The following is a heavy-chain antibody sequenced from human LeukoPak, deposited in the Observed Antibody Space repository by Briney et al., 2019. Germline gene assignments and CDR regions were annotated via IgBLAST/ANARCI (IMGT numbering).Heavy chain of an antibody. CDR3: ARVLRYDFWSAYYFDY. V-gene: IGHV1-18*01. CDR2: ISTYNCNT. CDR1: GYTFNSYD. J-gene: IGHJ4*02. D-gene: IGHD3-3*01. Sequence: ASVKVSCKASGYTFNSYDISWVRQAPGQGVEWMAWISTYNCNTNYALKVQGRATMTTDTSTRTAYMELRSLRSDDTAVYYCARVLRYDFWSAYYFDYWGQGTLVTVSS.